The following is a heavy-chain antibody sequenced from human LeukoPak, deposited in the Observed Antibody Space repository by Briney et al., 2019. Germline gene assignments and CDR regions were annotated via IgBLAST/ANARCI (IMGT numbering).Heavy chain of an antibody. J-gene: IGHJ4*02. D-gene: IGHD6-19*01. V-gene: IGHV4-30-4*08. CDR1: GGSISSGDYY. CDR3: ARQKRNSSGWYGDY. Sequence: NPSETLSLTCTVSGGSISSGDYYWSWIRQPPRKGLEWIGYIYYSGTTYYNPSLKSRITISIDTSKSQFSLKLSSVTAADTAVYYCARQKRNSSGWYGDYWGQGTLVTVSS. CDR2: IYYSGTT.